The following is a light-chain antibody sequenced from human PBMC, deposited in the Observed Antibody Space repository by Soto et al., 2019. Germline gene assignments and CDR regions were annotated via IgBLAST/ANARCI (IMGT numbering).Light chain of an antibody. CDR3: QQANSFPST. CDR1: QDIGNW. CDR2: GAS. J-gene: IGKJ4*01. V-gene: IGKV1D-12*01. Sequence: DIQMTQSPSSVSASVGDRVTITCRASQDIGNWLAWYQQKPGKDPKLLIYGASTLRSGVPSRFSGSGSGTEFTLTISSLQPEDSGTYYCQQANSFPSTFGGGTRVEIK.